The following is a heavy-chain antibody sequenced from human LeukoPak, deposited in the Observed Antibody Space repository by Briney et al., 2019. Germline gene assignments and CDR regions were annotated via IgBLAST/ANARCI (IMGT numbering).Heavy chain of an antibody. D-gene: IGHD3-10*01. Sequence: GGSLRLSCAASGFTFSSYAMNWVRQAPGRGLEWVSTISNSGGNTYYADSVKGRFTISRDNSKNTLYLQMNNLRPEDTAVYYCARRGLIPPNWGQGTLVTVSS. CDR1: GFTFSSYA. CDR3: ARRGLIPPN. CDR2: ISNSGGNT. J-gene: IGHJ4*02. V-gene: IGHV3-23*01.